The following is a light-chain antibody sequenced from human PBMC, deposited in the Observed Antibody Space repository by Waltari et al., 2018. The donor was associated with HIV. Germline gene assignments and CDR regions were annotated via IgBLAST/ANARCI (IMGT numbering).Light chain of an antibody. Sequence: SYELTQPPSVSVSPGQTASITCSGDKLGDKYTFWYQHKAGQSPVLVMYQDNKRPSGIPERFSGSNSGNTATLTISGTQPMDEADYYCQAWDSNTVVFGGGTKLTVL. V-gene: IGLV3-1*01. CDR1: KLGDKY. CDR2: QDN. CDR3: QAWDSNTVV. J-gene: IGLJ3*02.